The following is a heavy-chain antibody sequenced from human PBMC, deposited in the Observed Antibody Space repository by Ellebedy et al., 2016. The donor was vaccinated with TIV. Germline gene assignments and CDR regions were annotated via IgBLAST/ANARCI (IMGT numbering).Heavy chain of an antibody. CDR1: GISVTTYS. CDR2: ISVSGSYF. D-gene: IGHD3-10*01. J-gene: IGHJ3*02. Sequence: PGGSLRLSCAVSGISVTTYSMNWVRQAPGKGLEWVASISVSGSYFYYADSVKGRFTVSRDKAENSLYLQMSSLTDEDTAVYYCAVRRRAFDIWGQGTKVTVSS. CDR3: AVRRRAFDI. V-gene: IGHV3-21*01.